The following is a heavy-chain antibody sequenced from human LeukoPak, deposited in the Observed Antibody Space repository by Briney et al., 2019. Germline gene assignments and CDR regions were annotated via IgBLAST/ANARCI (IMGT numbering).Heavy chain of an antibody. CDR2: INRDGSEK. D-gene: IGHD3-3*01. CDR3: ATYDSWSGYNIAY. J-gene: IGHJ4*02. Sequence: GGSLRLSCVVSGFTLSSRWMTWVCQAPGEGLEWMTNINRDGSEKNYVDSVKGRFTITRDNAENSLYLQMNSLKVEDSAIYYCATYDSWSGYNIAYWGQGTLVTVSS. V-gene: IGHV3-7*03. CDR1: GFTLSSRW.